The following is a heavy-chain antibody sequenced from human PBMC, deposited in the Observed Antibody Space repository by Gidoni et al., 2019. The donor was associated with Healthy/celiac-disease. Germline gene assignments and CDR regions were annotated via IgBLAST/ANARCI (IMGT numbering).Heavy chain of an antibody. CDR3: AKDPWIIAEYYFDY. CDR2: ISGSGGST. CDR1: GFTFSSNA. V-gene: IGHV3-23*01. J-gene: IGHJ4*02. Sequence: EVQLLESGGGLVPPGGSLRPSCAASGFTFSSNAMSWVRQAPGKGLEWVSAISGSGGSTYYADSVKGRFTISRDNSKNTLYLQMNSLRAEDTAVYYCAKDPWIIAEYYFDYWGQGTLVTVSS. D-gene: IGHD2-2*03.